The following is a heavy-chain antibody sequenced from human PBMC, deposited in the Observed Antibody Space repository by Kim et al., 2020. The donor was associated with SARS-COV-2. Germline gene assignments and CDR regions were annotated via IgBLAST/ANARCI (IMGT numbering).Heavy chain of an antibody. D-gene: IGHD3-22*01. J-gene: IGHJ6*02. Sequence: GGSLRLSCAASGFTFSSYEMNWVRQAPGKGLEWVSYISSSGSTIYYADSVKGRFTISRDNAKNSLYLQMNSLRAEDTAVYYCARDPYTYYYDSSGPGDGMDVWGQGTTVTVSS. CDR2: ISSSGSTI. CDR3: ARDPYTYYYDSSGPGDGMDV. V-gene: IGHV3-48*03. CDR1: GFTFSSYE.